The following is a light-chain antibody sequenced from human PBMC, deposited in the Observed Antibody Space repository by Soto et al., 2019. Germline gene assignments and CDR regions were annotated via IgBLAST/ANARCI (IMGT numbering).Light chain of an antibody. J-gene: IGKJ5*01. CDR1: QSVISTY. CDR3: QQYGSSPIT. Sequence: EIVLTQSPGTLSLSRGEISTLXXRASQSVISTYLAWYQQKPGQAPRLXIYGASSRATGIPDRFSGSGSGTDFTLTISRLEPEDFAVYYCQQYGSSPITFGQGTRLEIK. CDR2: GAS. V-gene: IGKV3-20*01.